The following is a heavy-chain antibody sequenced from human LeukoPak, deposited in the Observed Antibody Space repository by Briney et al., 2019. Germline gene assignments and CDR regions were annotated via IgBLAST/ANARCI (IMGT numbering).Heavy chain of an antibody. CDR3: ARDESFASTGYHWFDP. V-gene: IGHV4-39*07. CDR2: IYYSGST. CDR1: GGSISSSSYY. J-gene: IGHJ5*02. Sequence: PSETLSLTCTVSGGSISSSSYYWGWVRQPPGKGLEWLGSIYYSGSTYYNPSLKSRVTISVDTSKNQFSLKLSSVTAADTAVYYCARDESFASTGYHWFDPWGQGTLVTVSS. D-gene: IGHD2-2*01.